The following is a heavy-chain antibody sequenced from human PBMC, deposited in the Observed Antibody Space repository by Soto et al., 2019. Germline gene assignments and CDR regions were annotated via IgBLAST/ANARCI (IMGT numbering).Heavy chain of an antibody. V-gene: IGHV1-69*06. J-gene: IGHJ6*02. CDR3: AVSVDTYSSSSDSYYYYGMDV. CDR2: IIPIFGTA. Sequence: QVQLVQSGAEVKKPGSSVKVSCKASGGTFSSYAISWVRQAPGQGLEWMGGIIPIFGTANYAQKFQGRVTITADKSTSTAYMELSSLRSEATAVYYCAVSVDTYSSSSDSYYYYGMDVSGQGTTVTVSS. D-gene: IGHD6-6*01. CDR1: GGTFSSYA.